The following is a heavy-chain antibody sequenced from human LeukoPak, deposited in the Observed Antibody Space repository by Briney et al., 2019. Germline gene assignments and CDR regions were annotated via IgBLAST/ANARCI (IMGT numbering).Heavy chain of an antibody. CDR2: MNPNSGNT. J-gene: IGHJ3*02. CDR1: GYTFTSYD. CDR3: ARGRVVTAHAFDI. V-gene: IGHV1-8*01. Sequence: GASVKVSCKASGYTFTSYDINWVRQATGQGLEWMGWMNPNSGNTGYAQKFQGRATMTRNTSTSTAYMELSSLRSEDTAVYYCARGRVVTAHAFDIWGQGTMVTVSS. D-gene: IGHD2-21*02.